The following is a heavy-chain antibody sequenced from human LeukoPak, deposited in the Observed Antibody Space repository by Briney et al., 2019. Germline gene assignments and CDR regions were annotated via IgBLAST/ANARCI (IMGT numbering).Heavy chain of an antibody. CDR1: GYRFTSYW. J-gene: IGHJ3*02. CDR2: IYPGDSDT. D-gene: IGHD5-18*01. V-gene: IGHV5-51*01. CDR3: ASRWIQDGFDI. Sequence: GESLKISCKGSGYRFTSYWIGWVRQKPGKGLEWMGIIYPGDSDTRYGPSFQGQVTISADKSISTAYLQWSSLKASDAAMYYCASRWIQDGFDIWGQGTMVTVSS.